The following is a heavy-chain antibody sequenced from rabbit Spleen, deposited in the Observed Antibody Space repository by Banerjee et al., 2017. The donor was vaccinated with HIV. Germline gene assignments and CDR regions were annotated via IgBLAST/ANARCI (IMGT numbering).Heavy chain of an antibody. D-gene: IGHD8-1*01. CDR2: IDPIFSTT. CDR3: VRDNDGTYSTGAYDL. J-gene: IGHJ4*01. CDR1: GFDLSNYG. V-gene: IGHV1S8*01. Sequence: QEQLVESGGGLVQPGGSLKLSCKASGFDLSNYGVSWVRQAPGKGLEWIGYIDPIFSTTDYASWVNGRFTISSHNAQNTLYLQLNSLTAADTATHFCVRDNDGTYSTGAYDLWGPGTLVTVS.